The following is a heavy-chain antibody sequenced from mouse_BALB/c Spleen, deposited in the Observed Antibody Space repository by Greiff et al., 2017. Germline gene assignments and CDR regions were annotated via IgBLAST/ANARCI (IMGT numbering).Heavy chain of an antibody. J-gene: IGHJ1*01. CDR2: IRNKANGYTT. V-gene: IGHV7-3*02. CDR1: GFTFTDYY. Sequence: EVKVEESGGGLVQPGGSLRLSCATSGFTFTDYYMSWVRQPPGKALEWLGFIRNKANGYTTEYSASVKGRFTISRDNSQSILYLQMNTLRAEDSATYYCARVRSYWYFDVWGAGTTVTVSS. CDR3: ARVRSYWYFDV.